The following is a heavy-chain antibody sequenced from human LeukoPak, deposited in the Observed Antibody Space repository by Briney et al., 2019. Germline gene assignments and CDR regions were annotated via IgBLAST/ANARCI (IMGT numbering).Heavy chain of an antibody. V-gene: IGHV3-30-3*01. D-gene: IGHD6-19*01. CDR1: GFTFSSYA. Sequence: GGSLRLSCAASGFTFSSYAMHWVRQAPGKGLEWVAVISYDGSNKYYADSVKGRLTISRDNSKNTLYLQMNSLRAEDTAVYYCARWQRRIAVASTWMAREGFLLDFDYWGQGTLVTVSS. CDR3: ARWQRRIAVASTWMAREGFLLDFDY. CDR2: ISYDGSNK. J-gene: IGHJ4*02.